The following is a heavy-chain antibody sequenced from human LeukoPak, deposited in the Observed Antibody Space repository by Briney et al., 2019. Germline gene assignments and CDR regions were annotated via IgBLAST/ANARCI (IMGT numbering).Heavy chain of an antibody. CDR2: FYYTGSA. J-gene: IGHJ4*02. D-gene: IGHD5/OR15-5a*01. CDR3: ASGQFLVSNDY. V-gene: IGHV4-61*01. CDR1: GGSVSGGSYY. Sequence: SETLSLTCTVSGGSVSGGSYYWSWIRQPPGKGLEWIGYFYYTGSANYNPSLKSRVTISVDTSKNQFSLRLSSVTAADTAVYYCASGQFLVSNDYWGQGILVTVSS.